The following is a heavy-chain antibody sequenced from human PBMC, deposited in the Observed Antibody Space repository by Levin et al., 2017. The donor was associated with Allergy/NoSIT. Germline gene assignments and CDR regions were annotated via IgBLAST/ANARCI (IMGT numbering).Heavy chain of an antibody. D-gene: IGHD6-19*01. CDR1: GGSISSYY. CDR2: IYYSGST. CDR3: ARATGGWLVQDY. V-gene: IGHV4-59*01. J-gene: IGHJ4*02. Sequence: MPSETLSLTCTVSGGSISSYYWSWIRQPPGKGLEWIGYIYYSGSTNYNPSLKSRVTISVDTSKNQFSLKLSSVTAADTAVYYCARATGGWLVQDYWGQGTLVTVSS.